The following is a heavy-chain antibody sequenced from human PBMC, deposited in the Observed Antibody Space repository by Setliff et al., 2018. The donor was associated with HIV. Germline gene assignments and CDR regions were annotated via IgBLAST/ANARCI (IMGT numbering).Heavy chain of an antibody. D-gene: IGHD3-22*01. CDR1: GGSSVGNYF. Sequence: SETLSLTCTVSGGSSVGNYFWGWIRAPADKGLEWIGHIAASGDPNYNPSLKSRVTISVDTSKNQFSLKLSSVTAADTAVYYCAREWGYDSSGYPLLHFDYWGQGTLVTVSS. CDR3: AREWGYDSSGYPLLHFDY. J-gene: IGHJ4*02. V-gene: IGHV4-61*09. CDR2: IAASGDP.